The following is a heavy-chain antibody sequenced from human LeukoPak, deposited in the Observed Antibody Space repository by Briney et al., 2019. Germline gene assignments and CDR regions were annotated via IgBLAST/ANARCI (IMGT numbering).Heavy chain of an antibody. V-gene: IGHV1-46*01. CDR2: IYPRDGST. J-gene: IGHJ4*02. CDR3: ARDQEGFDY. Sequence: ASVKVSCKASGYTFTSNYIHWVRQAPGQGLEWMGMIYPRDGSTSYAQKFQGRVTVTRDTPTNTVHMELSGLRSEDTAVYYCARDQEGFDYWGQGTLVTVSS. CDR1: GYTFTSNY.